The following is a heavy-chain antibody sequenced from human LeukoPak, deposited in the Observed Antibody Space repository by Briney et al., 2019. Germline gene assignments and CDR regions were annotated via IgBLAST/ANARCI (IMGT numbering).Heavy chain of an antibody. CDR2: IHTSGST. Sequence: SETLSLTCTVSGGSISSYYWSWIRQPAGKGLQWIGRIHTSGSTDYNPSLGSRVTMSVDTSKNQFSLKLSSVTAADTAVYYCARGDEVIATPGGWFDPWGQGTLVTVSS. J-gene: IGHJ5*02. V-gene: IGHV4-4*07. CDR1: GGSISSYY. CDR3: ARGDEVIATPGGWFDP. D-gene: IGHD3-16*01.